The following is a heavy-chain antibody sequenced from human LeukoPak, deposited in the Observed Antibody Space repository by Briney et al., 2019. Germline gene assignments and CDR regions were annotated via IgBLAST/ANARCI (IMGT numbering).Heavy chain of an antibody. CDR1: GGSISSSSYY. D-gene: IGHD6-19*01. CDR3: ARGREAVAGHFYYYYYYMDV. J-gene: IGHJ6*03. V-gene: IGHV4-39*07. CDR2: IYYSGST. Sequence: PSETLSLTCTVSGGSISSSSYYWGWIRQPPGKGLEWIGSIYYSGSTYYNPSLKSRVTISVDTSKNQFSLKLSSVTAADTAVYYCARGREAVAGHFYYYYYYMDVWGKGTTVTVSS.